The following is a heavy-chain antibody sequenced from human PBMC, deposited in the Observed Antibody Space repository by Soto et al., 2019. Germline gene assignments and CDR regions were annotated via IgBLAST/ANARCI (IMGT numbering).Heavy chain of an antibody. V-gene: IGHV3-23*01. Sequence: GGSLRLSCAASGFTFSSYAMSWVRQAPGKGLEWVSGISGSGGSTYYADSVKGRFTISRDNSKNTLYLQMNSLRTEDTAVYYCAKVHLGELSSFDYWGQGTLVTVSS. CDR2: ISGSGGST. J-gene: IGHJ4*02. D-gene: IGHD3-16*02. CDR1: GFTFSSYA. CDR3: AKVHLGELSSFDY.